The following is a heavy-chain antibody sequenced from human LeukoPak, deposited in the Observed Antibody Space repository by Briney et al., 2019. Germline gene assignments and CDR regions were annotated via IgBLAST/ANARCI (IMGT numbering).Heavy chain of an antibody. Sequence: GASVKVSCKASGYTFTSYGISWVRQAPGQRLEWMGWISAYNGNTNYAQKLQGRVTMTTDTSTSTAYMELRSLRSDDTAVYYCARDWGDVGSGGSGNFDYWGQGTLVTVSS. CDR2: ISAYNGNT. V-gene: IGHV1-18*01. CDR1: GYTFTSYG. J-gene: IGHJ4*02. CDR3: ARDWGDVGSGGSGNFDY. D-gene: IGHD3-16*01.